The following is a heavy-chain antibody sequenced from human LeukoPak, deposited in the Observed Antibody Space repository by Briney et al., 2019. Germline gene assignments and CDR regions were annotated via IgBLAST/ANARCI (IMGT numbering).Heavy chain of an antibody. V-gene: IGHV4-59*02. J-gene: IGHJ3*02. CDR1: GGSVSSYY. D-gene: IGHD4-23*01. Sequence: RSPSLSLTCTVSGGSVSSYYWSWIRQPPVKGLVWIGYIYYSGSTNYNPSLKSRVTISVDTSKNQFSLKLSSVTAADTAVYYCAREMYGGILDAFDIWGQGTMVTVSS. CDR2: IYYSGST. CDR3: AREMYGGILDAFDI.